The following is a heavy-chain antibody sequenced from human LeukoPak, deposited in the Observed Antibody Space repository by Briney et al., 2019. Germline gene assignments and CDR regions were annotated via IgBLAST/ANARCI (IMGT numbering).Heavy chain of an antibody. D-gene: IGHD5-18*01. V-gene: IGHV5-51*01. CDR2: IYPGDSDT. CDR1: GYRFTSYW. CDR3: AILYMHTYGEFDY. J-gene: IGHJ4*02. Sequence: GESLKISCKGSGYRFTSYWIGWVRQMPGKGLEWMGIIYPGDSDTTYSPSFQGQVSISADKSISTAYLQWSSLKASDTAMYYCAILYMHTYGEFDYWGQGTLVTVSS.